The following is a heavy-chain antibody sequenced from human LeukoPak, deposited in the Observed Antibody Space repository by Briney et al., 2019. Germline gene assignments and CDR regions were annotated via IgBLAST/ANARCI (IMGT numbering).Heavy chain of an antibody. CDR3: ATQVGLRGYSFGYHN. V-gene: IGHV3-30*02. CDR2: IRYDGNNK. J-gene: IGHJ4*02. CDR1: GFTFSSFG. Sequence: RSGGSLRLSCAASGFTFSSFGMHWVRQAPGKGLEWVAFIRYDGNNKYFADSAKGRFTISRDNSKNTLYLQMNSLRAEDTAVYYCATQVGLRGYSFGYHNWGQGTLVTVSS. D-gene: IGHD5-18*01.